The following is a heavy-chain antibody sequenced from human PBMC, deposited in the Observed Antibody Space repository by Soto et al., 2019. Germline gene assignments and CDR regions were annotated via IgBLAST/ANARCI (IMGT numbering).Heavy chain of an antibody. CDR1: GFTFSSYG. V-gene: IGHV3-30*18. CDR3: AKNVILCFLAPKNYFDY. CDR2: ISYDGSNK. Sequence: QPGGSLRLSCAASGFTFSSYGMHWVRQAPGKGLEWVAVISYDGSNKYYADSVKGRFTISRDNSKNTLYLQMNSLRAEDTAVYYCAKNVILCFLAPKNYFDYGGQGTLVTV. D-gene: IGHD3-3*01. J-gene: IGHJ4*02.